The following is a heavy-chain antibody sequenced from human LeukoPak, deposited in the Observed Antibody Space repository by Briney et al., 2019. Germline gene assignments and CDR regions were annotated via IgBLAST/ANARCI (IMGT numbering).Heavy chain of an antibody. V-gene: IGHV3-49*04. CDR1: GFTFCDYA. J-gene: IGHJ4*02. D-gene: IGHD3-16*02. Sequence: PGGSLRLSCTASGFTFCDYAMSWVRQAPGKGLEWVGFIRSKAYGGTTEYAASVKGRFTISRDDSKSIAYLQMNSLKTEDTAVYYCTRASDRSDYWGQGTLVTVSS. CDR2: IRSKAYGGTT. CDR3: TRASDRSDY.